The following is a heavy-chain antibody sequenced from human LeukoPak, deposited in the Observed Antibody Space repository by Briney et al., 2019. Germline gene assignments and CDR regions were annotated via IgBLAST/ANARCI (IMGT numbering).Heavy chain of an antibody. J-gene: IGHJ3*02. Sequence: SETLSLTCTVSGGYISSDYWSWIRQPAGKGLEWIGRIYTSGSTNYNPSLKSRVTMSVDTSKNQFSLKLSSVTAADTAVYYCARVLTTVTSDAFDIWGQGTMVTVSS. CDR1: GGYISSDY. CDR3: ARVLTTVTSDAFDI. V-gene: IGHV4-4*07. D-gene: IGHD4-17*01. CDR2: IYTSGST.